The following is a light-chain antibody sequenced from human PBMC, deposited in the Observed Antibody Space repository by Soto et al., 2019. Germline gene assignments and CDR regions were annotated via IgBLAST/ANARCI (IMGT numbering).Light chain of an antibody. J-gene: IGKJ1*01. CDR2: GAS. CDR3: QQYGNSGT. V-gene: IGKV3-20*01. Sequence: ELVLTQSPGTLSLSPGERATLSCRASQSVSNNYLAWYQQKPGQAPRLLIYGASNRATGIPDRFSGSGSGTDFTLTISRLEPEDFAVYYCQQYGNSGTFGQGTKVDIK. CDR1: QSVSNNY.